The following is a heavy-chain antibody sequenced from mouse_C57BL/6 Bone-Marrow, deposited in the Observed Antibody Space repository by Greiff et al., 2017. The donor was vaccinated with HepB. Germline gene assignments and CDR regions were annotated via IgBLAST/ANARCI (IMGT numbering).Heavy chain of an antibody. D-gene: IGHD2-1*01. J-gene: IGHJ3*01. CDR2: INPNNGGT. V-gene: IGHV1-26*01. CDR1: GYTFTDYY. CDR3: AGDYGNSWFAY. Sequence: VQLQQSGPELVKPGASVKISCKASGYTFTDYYMNWVKQSHGKSLEWIGDINPNNGGTSYNQKFKGKATLIVDKSSSTAYMELRSLTSEDSAVYYCAGDYGNSWFAYWGQGTLVTVSA.